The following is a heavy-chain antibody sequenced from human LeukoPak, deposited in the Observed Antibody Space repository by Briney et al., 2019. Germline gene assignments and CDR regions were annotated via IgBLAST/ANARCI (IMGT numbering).Heavy chain of an antibody. V-gene: IGHV1-18*01. CDR1: GYTFTSYG. CDR2: ISAYNGNT. Sequence: GASVKVSCKASGYTFTSYGISWVRQAPGQGLERMGWISAYNGNTNYAQKLQGRVTMTTDTSTSTAYMELRSLRSDDTAVYYCARLPLYSSGRETWFDPWGQGTLVTVSS. CDR3: ARLPLYSSGRETWFDP. J-gene: IGHJ5*02. D-gene: IGHD6-19*01.